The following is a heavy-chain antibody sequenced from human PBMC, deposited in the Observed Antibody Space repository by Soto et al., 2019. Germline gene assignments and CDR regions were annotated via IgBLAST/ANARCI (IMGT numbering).Heavy chain of an antibody. J-gene: IGHJ4*02. CDR3: AGSLMTAAGTRYFDY. Sequence: XXSLRLSCAASGFTVSSNYMRWVRQAPGKGLEWVSVIYSGGSTYYADSVKGRFTISRHNSKNTLYLQMNSLRAEDTAVYYCAGSLMTAAGTRYFDYWGQRTLVTVSS. V-gene: IGHV3-53*04. CDR2: IYSGGST. D-gene: IGHD6-13*01. CDR1: GFTVSSNY.